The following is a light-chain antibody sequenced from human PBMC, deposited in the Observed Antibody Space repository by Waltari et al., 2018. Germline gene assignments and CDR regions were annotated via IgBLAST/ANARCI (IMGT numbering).Light chain of an antibody. CDR3: YSRKGSANQVV. CDR2: GKD. Sequence: SSELTQDPAVSVTLGQTVRFTCKGDSLRTSYASWYQLKPGQAPVLVIYGKDKRPPGVPDRISGYSSGTTSSLTITGAQAEDEADYYCYSRKGSANQVVFAGGTKVTVL. CDR1: SLRTSY. V-gene: IGLV3-19*01. J-gene: IGLJ3*02.